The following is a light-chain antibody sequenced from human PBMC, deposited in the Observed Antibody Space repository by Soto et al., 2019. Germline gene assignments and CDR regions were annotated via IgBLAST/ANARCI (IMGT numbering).Light chain of an antibody. Sequence: DIVMTQSPATLSVSPGERHTLSCRASQSVNSNLAWYQQKPGQAPRLLIYGASTRATGIPARFSGSGSGTEFTLTISSLQSEDFAVYYCHQYDKWPRTFGQGTQVDIK. CDR1: QSVNSN. CDR3: HQYDKWPRT. CDR2: GAS. J-gene: IGKJ1*01. V-gene: IGKV3-15*01.